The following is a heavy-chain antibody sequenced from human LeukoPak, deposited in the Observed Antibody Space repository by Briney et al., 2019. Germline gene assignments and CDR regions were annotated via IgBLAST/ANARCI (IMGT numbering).Heavy chain of an antibody. CDR3: ARARFGYNRGPFDY. V-gene: IGHV3-30*19. Sequence: GGSLRLSCAASGITFSSYGMHWVRQGPGKGLEWVPFISYDGSNKHYADSVKGRFTISRDNSKNTLYLQMNSLRPEDTAVYYCARARFGYNRGPFDYWGQGILVTVSS. J-gene: IGHJ4*02. D-gene: IGHD5-24*01. CDR1: GITFSSYG. CDR2: ISYDGSNK.